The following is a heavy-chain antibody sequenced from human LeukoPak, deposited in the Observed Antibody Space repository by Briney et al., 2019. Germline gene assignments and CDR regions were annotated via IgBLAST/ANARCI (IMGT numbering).Heavy chain of an antibody. D-gene: IGHD3-16*02. V-gene: IGHV1-18*01. CDR2: ISAYNGNT. Sequence: ASVKVSCKASGYTFTSYGISWVRQAPGQGLEWMGWISAYNGNTNYAQKLQGRVTMITDTSTSTAYMELRSLRSDDTAVYYCARDPASKYDYVWGSYRPNWFDPWGQGTLVAVSS. CDR3: ARDPASKYDYVWGSYRPNWFDP. J-gene: IGHJ5*02. CDR1: GYTFTSYG.